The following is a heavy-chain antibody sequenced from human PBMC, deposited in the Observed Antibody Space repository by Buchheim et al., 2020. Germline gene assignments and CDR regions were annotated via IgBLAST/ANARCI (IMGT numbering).Heavy chain of an antibody. D-gene: IGHD3-10*01. J-gene: IGHJ4*02. CDR1: GFTFSSYA. CDR2: ISGRGGRT. Sequence: EVQLLESGGGLVQPGGSLRLSCAASGFTFSSYAMSWVRQAPGKGLEWVSAISGRGGRTYYAASARGRFTISRANSKNTLYLQMNSLSAEDTAVYYCAKDTGPRGPMVRGEYDYWGQGT. CDR3: AKDTGPRGPMVRGEYDY. V-gene: IGHV3-23*01.